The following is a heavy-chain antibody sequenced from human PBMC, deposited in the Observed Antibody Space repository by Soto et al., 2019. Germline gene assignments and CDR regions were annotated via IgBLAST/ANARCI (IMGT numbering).Heavy chain of an antibody. CDR2: INAGNGNT. V-gene: IGHV1-3*05. CDR1: GYTFTDYA. CDR3: ARGGPPIDY. J-gene: IGHJ4*02. D-gene: IGHD3-10*01. Sequence: QVQLVQSGAEEKKPGASVKVSCKASGYTFTDYAMHWVRQPPGQRLEWMGWINAGNGNTKYSQKFQGRVTITRDTSASTAYMELSSLRSEDTAVYYCARGGPPIDYWGQGTLVTVSS.